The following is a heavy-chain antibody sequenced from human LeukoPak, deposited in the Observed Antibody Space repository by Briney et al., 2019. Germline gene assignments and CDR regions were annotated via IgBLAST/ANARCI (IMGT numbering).Heavy chain of an antibody. D-gene: IGHD6-19*01. CDR2: INPNSGGT. V-gene: IGHV1-2*04. J-gene: IGHJ3*02. Sequence: ASVQVSRQACGYTLPGHYMHWVRQAPGQGLEWVGWINPNSGGTNYAQKFQGWVTMTRDTSISTAYMELSRLRSDDTAVYYGARAGYSGGWYSNDAFDIWGQGTMVTVSS. CDR3: ARAGYSGGWYSNDAFDI. CDR1: GYTLPGHY.